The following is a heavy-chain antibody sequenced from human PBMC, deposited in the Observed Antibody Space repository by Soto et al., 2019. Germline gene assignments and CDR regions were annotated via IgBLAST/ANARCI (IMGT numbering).Heavy chain of an antibody. V-gene: IGHV4-31*03. CDR2: NYYSGIT. CDR3: ARGSSIAGLYYGMDV. D-gene: IGHD6-6*01. Sequence: QVQLQESGPGLVKPSQTLSLTCTVSGGSISSGGYYWTWIRQHPGKGLEWIGYNYYSGITYYNPSLKSRVTISLDTSKNQFSQKLSSVTAADTAVYYCARGSSIAGLYYGMDVWGQGTTVTVSS. CDR1: GGSISSGGYY. J-gene: IGHJ6*02.